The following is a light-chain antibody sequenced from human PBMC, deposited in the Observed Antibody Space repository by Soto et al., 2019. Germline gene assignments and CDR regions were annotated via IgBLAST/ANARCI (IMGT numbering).Light chain of an antibody. CDR2: GAS. J-gene: IGKJ3*01. V-gene: IGKV3-20*01. Sequence: IVLTQSPGTLSLSPGERATLSCRASQSVSSNNSAWYQQRPCQAPRVVIYGASTRATGIPERFSGSGSGTDFTLTISRLEPEDFAVYSCQQYGRSPFTFGPGTKVDIK. CDR3: QQYGRSPFT. CDR1: QSVSSNN.